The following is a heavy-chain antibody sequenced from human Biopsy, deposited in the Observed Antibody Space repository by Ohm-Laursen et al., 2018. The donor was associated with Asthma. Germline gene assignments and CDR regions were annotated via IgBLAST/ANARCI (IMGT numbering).Heavy chain of an antibody. V-gene: IGHV5-51*01. CDR2: IYPGDSDA. CDR1: GYSFTNYW. CDR3: ARRGWGASFWYFDL. D-gene: IGHD1-26*01. Sequence: ESLKTSCKSSGYSFTNYWIGWVRQMPGKGLEWMGIIYPGDSDARYSPSFQGQVTLSADKSISTAYLQWSSLKASDTAMYYCARRGWGASFWYFDLWGRGTLVTVSS. J-gene: IGHJ2*01.